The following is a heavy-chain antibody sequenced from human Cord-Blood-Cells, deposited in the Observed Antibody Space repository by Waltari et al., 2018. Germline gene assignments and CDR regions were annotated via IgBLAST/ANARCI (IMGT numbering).Heavy chain of an antibody. Sequence: QVQLVQSGAEVKKPGASVKVSCKASGYTFTSYDIHWVRQATGTGLEWMGWMNPNSGNTGYAQKFQGRVTITRNTSISTAYMELSSLRSEDTAVYYCARGDYDFWSGHIPYFDYWGQGTLVTVSS. CDR2: MNPNSGNT. CDR1: GYTFTSYD. V-gene: IGHV1-8*03. CDR3: ARGDYDFWSGHIPYFDY. D-gene: IGHD3-3*01. J-gene: IGHJ4*02.